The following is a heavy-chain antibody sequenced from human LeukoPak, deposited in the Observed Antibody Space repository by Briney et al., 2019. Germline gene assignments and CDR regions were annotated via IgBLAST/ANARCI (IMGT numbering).Heavy chain of an antibody. J-gene: IGHJ1*01. D-gene: IGHD6-13*01. V-gene: IGHV3-74*01. CDR3: ARGISSSWYGGSEYFQH. CDR1: GFTFSNYW. CDR2: INSDGSST. Sequence: GGSLRLSCAASGFTFSNYWMHWVRQAPGKGLVWVSRINSDGSSTSYADSVKGRFTISRDNAKNTLYLQMNSLRAEDTAVYYCARGISSSWYGGSEYFQHWGQGTLVTVSS.